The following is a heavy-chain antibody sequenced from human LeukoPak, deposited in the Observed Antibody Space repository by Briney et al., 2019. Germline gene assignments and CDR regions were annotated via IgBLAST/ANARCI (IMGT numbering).Heavy chain of an antibody. J-gene: IGHJ4*02. CDR3: AKVPSSTVTVYFDY. D-gene: IGHD4-17*01. CDR2: ISGSGVST. Sequence: GGSLRLSCAASGFRFSSYAMSWVRQAPGKGLEWVSAISGSGVSTYYADSVKGRFTISRDNSKNTLYLQMNSLRAEDTAVYYCAKVPSSTVTVYFDYWGQGTLVTVSS. CDR1: GFRFSSYA. V-gene: IGHV3-23*01.